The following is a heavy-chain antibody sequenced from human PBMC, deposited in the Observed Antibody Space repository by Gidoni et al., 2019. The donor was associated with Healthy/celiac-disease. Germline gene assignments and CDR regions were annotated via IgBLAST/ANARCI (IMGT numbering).Heavy chain of an antibody. D-gene: IGHD3-22*01. Sequence: QVKLVQSGAEVKKPEASVKVSCTASGDPFTGYYMHWVRQPPGQGLEWMGWINPNSGGTNSAQKFQGRVTMTRDTSISTAYMELSRLRSDDTAVYYCARAASTYYYDISGYSFPGYWGQGTLVTVSS. CDR3: ARAASTYYYDISGYSFPGY. J-gene: IGHJ4*02. CDR1: GDPFTGYY. CDR2: INPNSGGT. V-gene: IGHV1-2*02.